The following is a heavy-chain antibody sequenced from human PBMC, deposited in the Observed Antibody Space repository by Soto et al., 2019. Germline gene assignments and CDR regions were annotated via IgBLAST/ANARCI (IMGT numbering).Heavy chain of an antibody. CDR1: GYTFTSYD. V-gene: IGHV1-8*01. Sequence: QVQLVQSGAEVKKPGASVKVSCKASGYTFTSYDIDWVRQATGQGLEWMGWMNPNSANTDYAQKSQXRVTLTRNTSISTAYMERSSLRSEATAVYYCARDQANYGMDVWGQGTTVTVSS. CDR2: MNPNSANT. CDR3: ARDQANYGMDV. J-gene: IGHJ6*02.